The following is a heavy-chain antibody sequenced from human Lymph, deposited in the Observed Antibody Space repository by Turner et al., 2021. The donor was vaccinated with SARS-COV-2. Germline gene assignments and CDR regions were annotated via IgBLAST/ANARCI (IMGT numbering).Heavy chain of an antibody. CDR2: ITFTSSYI. D-gene: IGHD2-21*02. CDR3: ARGPPDFPYYFDY. Sequence: EVQLVESGGGLVKPGVSLSLSCAASGFTFSSYSMNWVRQAPGKGLEWVSSITFTSSYIYYADSVKGRFTISRDNAKNSLYLQMNSRRAEDTAVYYCARGPPDFPYYFDYWGQGTLVTVSS. V-gene: IGHV3-21*01. J-gene: IGHJ4*02. CDR1: GFTFSSYS.